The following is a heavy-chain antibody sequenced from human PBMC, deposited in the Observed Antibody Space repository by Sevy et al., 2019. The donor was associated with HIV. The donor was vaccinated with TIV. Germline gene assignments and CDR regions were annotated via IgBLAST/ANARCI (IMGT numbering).Heavy chain of an antibody. J-gene: IGHJ4*02. D-gene: IGHD6-13*01. CDR2: LKSDVYGGTV. CDR3: TRWKAAQSIFDY. V-gene: IGHV3-49*04. CDR1: GFTFGDYC. Sequence: GGSLRLSCTASGFTFGDYCMSWVRQAPGKGLEWVAFLKSDVYGGTVDHAASVRGRFVISRADSKTIAYLQMNDLKTEDIGVYYCTRWKAAQSIFDYWGQGALVTVSS.